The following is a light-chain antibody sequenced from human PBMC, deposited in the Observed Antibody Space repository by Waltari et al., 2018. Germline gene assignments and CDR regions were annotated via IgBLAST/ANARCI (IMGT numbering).Light chain of an antibody. J-gene: IGKJ2*01. V-gene: IGKV2-30*02. CDR2: KVS. CDR1: QRLVHSDGNTY. Sequence: DVVMTQSPLSLPVTLGQPASISCTSSQRLVHSDGNTYLMWFQQRPGQSPRRLIYKVSTRESGVPDRFSGSGSGTDFTLKISRVEAEDVGVYYCMQGTHWPYTFGQGTKLDIK. CDR3: MQGTHWPYT.